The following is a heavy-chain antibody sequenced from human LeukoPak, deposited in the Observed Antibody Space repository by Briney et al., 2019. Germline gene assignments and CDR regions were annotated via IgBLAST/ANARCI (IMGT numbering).Heavy chain of an antibody. J-gene: IGHJ4*02. V-gene: IGHV4-4*07. CDR3: ARLGYYGSGSYPTDY. CDR2: ISSSGST. Sequence: SETLSLTCTVSGGSISSYYWSWIRQPAGKGLEWIGRISSSGSTNYNPSLKSRITISVDTSKNQFSLKLSSVTAADTAVYYCARLGYYGSGSYPTDYWGQGTLVTVSS. CDR1: GGSISSYY. D-gene: IGHD3-10*01.